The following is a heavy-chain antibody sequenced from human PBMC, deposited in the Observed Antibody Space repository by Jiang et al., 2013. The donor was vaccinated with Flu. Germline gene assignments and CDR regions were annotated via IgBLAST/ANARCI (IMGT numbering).Heavy chain of an antibody. V-gene: IGHV3-30-3*01. J-gene: IGHJ4*03. CDR3: ARDDQVGATQGSYF. D-gene: IGHD1-26*01. CDR2: ISYDGSTK. Sequence: VQLVESGGGVVQPGRSLRLSCAASGFTFSSYAMHWVRQAPGKGLEWVVVISYDGSTKYYADSVKGRLTISRDNSKNTLYLEMNNLRGEDTAVYYCARDDQVGATQGSYF. CDR1: GFTFSSYA.